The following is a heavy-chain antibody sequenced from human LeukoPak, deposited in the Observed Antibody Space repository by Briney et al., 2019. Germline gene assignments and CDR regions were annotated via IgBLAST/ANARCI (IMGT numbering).Heavy chain of an antibody. D-gene: IGHD2-2*01. CDR3: AKGEWSYCSSTSCPEPN. CDR1: GFTFSSYG. CDR2: ISYDGSNK. V-gene: IGHV3-30*18. J-gene: IGHJ3*01. Sequence: PGRSLRLSCAASGFTFSSYGMHWVRQAPGKGLEWVAVISYDGSNKYYADSVKGRFTISRDNSKNTLYLQMSSLRAEDTAVYYCAKGEWSYCSSTSCPEPNWGQGTMVTVSS.